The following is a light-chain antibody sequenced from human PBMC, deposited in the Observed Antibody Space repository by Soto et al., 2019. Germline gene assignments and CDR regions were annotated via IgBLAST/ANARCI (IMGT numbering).Light chain of an antibody. CDR2: GAS. J-gene: IGKJ1*01. CDR1: QSVSSN. V-gene: IGKV3-15*01. Sequence: EIVMTQSPATLSVSPGERATLSCRASQSVSSNLAWYQQKPGQAPRLLIYGASTRATGSPARFSGSGSGTEFTLTISSLKSEDFAVYYCQQYNNWPRTFGQGSKVEI. CDR3: QQYNNWPRT.